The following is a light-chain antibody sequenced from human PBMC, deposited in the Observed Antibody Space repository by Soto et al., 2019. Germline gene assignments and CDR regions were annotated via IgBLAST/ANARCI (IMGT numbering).Light chain of an antibody. V-gene: IGLV2-8*01. CDR1: SSDVGGYNY. CDR2: EVS. CDR3: SSYTGSNTGVV. J-gene: IGLJ2*01. Sequence: QSALTQPPSASGFPGQSVTISCTGTSSDVGGYNYVSWYQQHPGKAPKLTICEVSKRPSGVPDRFSGSKSGNTASLTVSGLQDEDEADYYCSSYTGSNTGVVFGGGTKLTVL.